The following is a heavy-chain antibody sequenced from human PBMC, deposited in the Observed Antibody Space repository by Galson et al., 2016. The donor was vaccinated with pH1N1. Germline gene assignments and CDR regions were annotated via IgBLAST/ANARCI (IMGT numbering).Heavy chain of an antibody. CDR3: AASRSTGGYEY. D-gene: IGHD5-12*01. J-gene: IGHJ4*02. CDR2: IYPGDSGT. Sequence: QSGAEVKKPGESLTISCKVSGSNTAYWIGWLRQMSGKGPEWIGMIYPGDSGTRNSPSFQGPVTLSVDKSISTAYLQWSSLKASDTAKYYCAASRSTGGYEYWGQGTLLTVSS. V-gene: IGHV5-51*01. CDR1: GSNTAYW.